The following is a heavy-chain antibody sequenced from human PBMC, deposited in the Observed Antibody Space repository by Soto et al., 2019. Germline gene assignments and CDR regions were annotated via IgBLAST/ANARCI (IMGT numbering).Heavy chain of an antibody. J-gene: IGHJ6*02. Sequence: QVQLQESGPGLVKPSETLSLTCTVSGGSISSYYWSWIRQPPGKGLEWIGYIYYSGSTNYNPSLKSRVTISVDTSKNQFSLKLSSVTAADTAVYYCARDALTTVNDYYYYGMDVWGQGTTVTVSS. CDR1: GGSISSYY. V-gene: IGHV4-59*01. CDR3: ARDALTTVNDYYYYGMDV. D-gene: IGHD4-17*01. CDR2: IYYSGST.